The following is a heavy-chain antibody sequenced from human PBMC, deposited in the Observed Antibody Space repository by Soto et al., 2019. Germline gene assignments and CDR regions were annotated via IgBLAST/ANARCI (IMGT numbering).Heavy chain of an antibody. CDR3: TRGGDFDY. V-gene: IGHV3-73*01. CDR2: IKSKVDTYAT. Sequence: GGSLRLSCAASGFTFSGSTMHWVRQASGKGLEWIGRIKSKVDTYATAYTTSVKGRFTISRDDSKNTAYLQMNSLKTEDTAVYYCTRGGDFDYWGQGTLVTVSS. CDR1: GFTFSGST. J-gene: IGHJ4*02. D-gene: IGHD3-16*01.